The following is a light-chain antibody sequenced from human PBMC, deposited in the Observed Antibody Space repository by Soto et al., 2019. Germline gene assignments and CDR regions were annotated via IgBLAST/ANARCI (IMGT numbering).Light chain of an antibody. CDR3: MQSLQTPWT. V-gene: IGKV2-28*01. Sequence: DIVMTQSPLSLPVTPGEPASISCRSSQSLLHGNGYNYLDWYLQKPGQSPQLLIYLGSNRASGVPDRFTGSGSGTYFTLKISRVEAEDAGLYYCMQSLQTPWTFGQGTKVDIK. CDR1: QSLLHGNGYNY. CDR2: LGS. J-gene: IGKJ1*01.